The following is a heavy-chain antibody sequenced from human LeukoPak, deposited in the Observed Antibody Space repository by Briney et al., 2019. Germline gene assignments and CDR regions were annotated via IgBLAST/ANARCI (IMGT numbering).Heavy chain of an antibody. D-gene: IGHD5-18*01. Sequence: GESLKISCKGFGYNFNSYWIAWVRQVPGKGLEWMGIIYPGDSNTRYSLSFQGQVTISVDKSITTAYLQWSSLKASDTAMYYCARHPYSFASDHWGQGTLVTVSS. V-gene: IGHV5-51*01. CDR2: IYPGDSNT. J-gene: IGHJ4*02. CDR3: ARHPYSFASDH. CDR1: GYNFNSYW.